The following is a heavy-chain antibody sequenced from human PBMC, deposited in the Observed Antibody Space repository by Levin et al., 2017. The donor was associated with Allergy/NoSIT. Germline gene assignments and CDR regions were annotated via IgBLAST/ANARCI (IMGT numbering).Heavy chain of an antibody. CDR1: GFTFRRYA. CDR3: AKDPEGFDNSGFYYRAADS. J-gene: IGHJ4*02. D-gene: IGHD3-22*01. CDR2: ISGSADTT. V-gene: IGHV3-23*01. Sequence: GGSLRLSCEASGFTFRRYAMSWVRQAPGKGLEWVSAISGSADTTHYADSVKGRFTISRDSSKNTLYLQLNSLRADDTAVYYCAKDPEGFDNSGFYYRAADSWGQGTLVTVSS.